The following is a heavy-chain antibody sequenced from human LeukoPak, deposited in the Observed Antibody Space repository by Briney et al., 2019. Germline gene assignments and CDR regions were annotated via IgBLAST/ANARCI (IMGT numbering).Heavy chain of an antibody. D-gene: IGHD5-18*01. CDR1: GGSISSYY. Sequence: SETLSLTCTVSGGSISSYYWSWIRQPPGKGLEWIGYIYYSGSTNYNPSLKSRVTISVDTSKNQFSLELSSVTAADTAVYYCARGSGYSYGDDAFDIWGQGTMVTVSS. V-gene: IGHV4-59*01. CDR3: ARGSGYSYGDDAFDI. CDR2: IYYSGST. J-gene: IGHJ3*02.